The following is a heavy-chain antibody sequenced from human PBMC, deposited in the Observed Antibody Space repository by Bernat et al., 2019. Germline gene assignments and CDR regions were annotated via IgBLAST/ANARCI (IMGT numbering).Heavy chain of an antibody. CDR3: ARLSRYGPGRPQPLDY. V-gene: IGHV4-39*02. CDR1: GGSISSNSYY. J-gene: IGHJ4*02. D-gene: IGHD3-10*01. CDR2: FYYSGST. Sequence: QLQLQESGPGLVKPSETLSLTCTVSGGSISSNSYYWGWIRQPPGKGLEWIGSFYYSGSTYYNPSLTSRVTISVDTSKNHFSLKLSSVTAADTAVYYCARLSRYGPGRPQPLDYWGQGTLVTVSS.